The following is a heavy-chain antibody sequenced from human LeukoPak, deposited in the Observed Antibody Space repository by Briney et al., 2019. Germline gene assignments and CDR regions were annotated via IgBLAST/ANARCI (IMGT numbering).Heavy chain of an antibody. Sequence: GGSLRLSCAASGFTFSTYGMHWVRQAPGKGLEWVAFVRFDGSNKWYADSVKGRFTISRDNSMNTLNLQMYSLRAEDTAVYYCAKDQLGYCSGGSCSYFDYWGQGTLVTVSS. CDR1: GFTFSTYG. D-gene: IGHD2-15*01. V-gene: IGHV3-30*02. CDR2: VRFDGSNK. CDR3: AKDQLGYCSGGSCSYFDY. J-gene: IGHJ4*02.